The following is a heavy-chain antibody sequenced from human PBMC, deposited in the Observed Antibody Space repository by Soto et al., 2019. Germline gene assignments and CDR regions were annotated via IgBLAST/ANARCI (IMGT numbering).Heavy chain of an antibody. J-gene: IGHJ6*02. CDR2: INPNSGGT. CDR1: GYTFTGYY. CDR3: ARGAYYDCGRGYLAPALYGMDV. V-gene: IGHV1-2*02. D-gene: IGHD3-3*01. Sequence: ASVKVSCKASGYTFTGYYMHWVRQAPGQGLEWMGWINPNSGGTNYAQKFQGRVTMTRDTSISTAYMELSRLRSDDTAVYYCARGAYYDCGRGYLAPALYGMDVWGQGITMSVSS.